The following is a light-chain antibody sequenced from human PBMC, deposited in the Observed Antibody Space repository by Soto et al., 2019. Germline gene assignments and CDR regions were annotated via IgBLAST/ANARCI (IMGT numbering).Light chain of an antibody. CDR2: AAS. CDR1: QDIGND. CDR3: LQYYNFPLT. V-gene: IGKV1-6*01. J-gene: IGKJ4*01. Sequence: AIQMTQSPSSLSASVGDRVTITCRASQDIGNDLAWYQQRPGKAPKLLIYAASSLQSGVPSRFSGSVSGTDFTLTISSLQPGDFATYYCLQYYNFPLTFGGGTKVEIK.